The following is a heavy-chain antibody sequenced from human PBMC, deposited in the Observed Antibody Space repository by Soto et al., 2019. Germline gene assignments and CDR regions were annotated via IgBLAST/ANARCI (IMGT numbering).Heavy chain of an antibody. CDR2: ISSAVSNK. D-gene: IGHD4-4*01. CDR1: GFSFSSYG. CDR3: ATATVSTGYYYAMDV. V-gene: IGHV3-30*03. Sequence: GGSLRLSCAASGFSFSSYGMYWVRQAPGKGLEGVAVISSAVSNKDYADSVKGRFTVSRDNSKNTLYLQMNSMRVDATAVYHCATATVSTGYYYAMDVWGQGTTVTVSS. J-gene: IGHJ6*02.